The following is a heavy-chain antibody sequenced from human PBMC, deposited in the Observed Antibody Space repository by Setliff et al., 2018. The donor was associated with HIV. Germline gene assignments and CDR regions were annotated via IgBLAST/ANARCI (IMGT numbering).Heavy chain of an antibody. V-gene: IGHV1-18*01. J-gene: IGHJ4*02. CDR1: GYMFSSYG. Sequence: ASVKVSCKTSGYMFSSYGISWVRQAPGQGLEWMGWVSNKGDTNYVQKLQDRLTITTDTSTSTAYLELRDLRSEDTAVYYCASNGFWSGYSTILDYWGQGTLVTVSS. CDR3: ASNGFWSGYSTILDY. CDR2: VSNKGDT. D-gene: IGHD3-3*01.